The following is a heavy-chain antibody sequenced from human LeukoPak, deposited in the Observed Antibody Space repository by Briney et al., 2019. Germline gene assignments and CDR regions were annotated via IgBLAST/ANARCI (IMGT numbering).Heavy chain of an antibody. Sequence: SETLSLTCAVYGGSFSGYYWSWIRQPPGKGLEWIGEINHSGSTNYNPSLKSRVTISVDRSKNQFSLKLSSVTAADTAVYYCAREGAYNWFDPWGQGTLVTVSS. CDR2: INHSGST. J-gene: IGHJ5*02. V-gene: IGHV4-34*01. D-gene: IGHD4/OR15-4a*01. CDR1: GGSFSGYY. CDR3: AREGAYNWFDP.